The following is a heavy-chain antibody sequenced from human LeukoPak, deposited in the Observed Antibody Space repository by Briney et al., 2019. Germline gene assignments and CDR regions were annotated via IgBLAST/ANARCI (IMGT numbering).Heavy chain of an antibody. V-gene: IGHV1-18*01. CDR3: ARDRRTYSSGWYGSGTTGY. CDR1: GYTFTSYG. Sequence: GASVKVSCKASGYTFTSYGISWVRQAPGQGLEWMGWISAYNGNTNYAQKLQGRVTMTTDTSTSTAYMELRSLRSDDTAVYYCARDRRTYSSGWYGSGTTGYWGQGTLVTVSS. J-gene: IGHJ4*02. CDR2: ISAYNGNT. D-gene: IGHD6-19*01.